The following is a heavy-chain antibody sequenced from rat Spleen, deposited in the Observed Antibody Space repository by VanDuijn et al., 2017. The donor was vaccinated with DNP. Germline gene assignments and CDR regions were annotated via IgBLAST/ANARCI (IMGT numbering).Heavy chain of an antibody. J-gene: IGHJ2*01. CDR3: ARSYNNYFDY. V-gene: IGHV2-16*01. Sequence: QGQRKEAGPGRAQPPQTRAPTGTGAGRARTSEGGSGGRQPPGKGREGSGARGSGGSTDYNSALKSRLSISRDTSKSQVLLKMNSLQTEDTAMSFCARSYNNYFDYWGQGVMVTVSS. D-gene: IGHD1-10*01. CDR2: RGSGGST. CDR1: GRARTSEG.